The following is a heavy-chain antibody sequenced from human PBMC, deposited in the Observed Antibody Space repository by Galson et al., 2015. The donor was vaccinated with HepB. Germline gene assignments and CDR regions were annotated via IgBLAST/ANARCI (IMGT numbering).Heavy chain of an antibody. V-gene: IGHV3-30-3*01. Sequence: SLRLSCAASGFTFSSYAMHWVRQAPGKGLEWVAVISYDGSNKYYADSVKGRFTISRDNSKNTLYLQMNSLRAEDTAVYYCARGGVEPSPQKFDPWGQGTLVTVSS. CDR1: GFTFSSYA. CDR3: ARGGVEPSPQKFDP. J-gene: IGHJ5*02. CDR2: ISYDGSNK. D-gene: IGHD3-10*01.